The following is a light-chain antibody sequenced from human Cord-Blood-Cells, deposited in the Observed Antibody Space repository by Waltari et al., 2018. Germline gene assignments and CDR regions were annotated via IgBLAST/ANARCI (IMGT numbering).Light chain of an antibody. CDR2: DIS. CDR1: RIDVGGYNY. J-gene: IGLJ3*02. V-gene: IGLV2-14*01. Sequence: QSALTQPASVSGSPGQSITISRTGTRIDVGGYNYVSWYQQHPAKAPTLMIYDISKRPSGVSNRFSGSKSGNTASLTISGLQAEDEADYYCSSYTSSSTWVFGGGTKLTVL. CDR3: SSYTSSSTWV.